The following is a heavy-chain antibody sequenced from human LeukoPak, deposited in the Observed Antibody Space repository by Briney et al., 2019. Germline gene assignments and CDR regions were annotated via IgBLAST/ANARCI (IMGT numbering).Heavy chain of an antibody. CDR3: ARAIDGDFPDYYYMDV. CDR1: GGSISSYY. D-gene: IGHD4-17*01. CDR2: IYYSGST. J-gene: IGHJ6*03. Sequence: SETLSLTCTVSGGSISSYYWSWIRQPPGKGLEWIGYIYYSGSTNYNPSLKSRVTISVDTSKNQFSLKLSSVTAADTAVYYCARAIDGDFPDYYYMDVWGKGTTVTVSS. V-gene: IGHV4-59*01.